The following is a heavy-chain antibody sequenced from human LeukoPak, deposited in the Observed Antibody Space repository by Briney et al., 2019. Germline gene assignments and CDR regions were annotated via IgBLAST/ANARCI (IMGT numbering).Heavy chain of an antibody. CDR3: AREWGLIAVAGGPGY. Sequence: GGSLRLSCVASGFTFSKYGMHWVRQAPGKGLEWLAIIWYDGHNKYYADSVKGRFTISRDNSKNTLFLEMTDLRAEDTAVYYCAREWGLIAVAGGPGYWGQGALVIVSS. CDR1: GFTFSKYG. V-gene: IGHV3-33*01. D-gene: IGHD6-19*01. CDR2: IWYDGHNK. J-gene: IGHJ4*02.